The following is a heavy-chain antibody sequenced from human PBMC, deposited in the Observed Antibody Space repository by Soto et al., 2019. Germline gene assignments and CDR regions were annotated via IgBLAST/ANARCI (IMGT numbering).Heavy chain of an antibody. Sequence: GGSLRLSCAASGFTFSSYGMHWVRQAPGKGLEWVAVISYDGSNKYYADSVKGRFTISRDNSKNTLYLQMNSLRAEDTAVYYCAKDCYSSGCPYFDYWGQGTLVTVSS. D-gene: IGHD6-19*01. CDR3: AKDCYSSGCPYFDY. J-gene: IGHJ4*02. CDR1: GFTFSSYG. CDR2: ISYDGSNK. V-gene: IGHV3-30*18.